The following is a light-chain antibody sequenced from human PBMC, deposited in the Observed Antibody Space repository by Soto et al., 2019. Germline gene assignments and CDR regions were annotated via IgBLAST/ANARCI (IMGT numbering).Light chain of an antibody. CDR1: SSNIGSNT. V-gene: IGLV1-44*01. CDR3: AAWDDSLNGRV. Sequence: QSVLTQPPSASGTPGQRVTISCSGSSSNIGSNTVNWYQQLPGTAPKLLIYKTNQRPSGVPDRFSGSKSDTSASLAVSGLRSEDEADYYCAAWDDSLNGRVFGGGTKLTVL. J-gene: IGLJ3*02. CDR2: KTN.